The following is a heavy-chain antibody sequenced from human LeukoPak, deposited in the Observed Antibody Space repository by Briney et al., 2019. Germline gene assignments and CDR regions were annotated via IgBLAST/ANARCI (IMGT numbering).Heavy chain of an antibody. J-gene: IGHJ4*02. D-gene: IGHD6-13*01. V-gene: IGHV1-69*13. CDR1: GGNFKSFV. CDR2: IMSLFGKA. Sequence: SVKVSCKASGGNFKSFVFSWVRQVPGQGPEWLGGIMSLFGKAHYAQKFQDRVTFTADESTNTVYMEVRSLTYEDTAVYFCARESRPGTWPSDYWGQGTLVTVSS. CDR3: ARESRPGTWPSDY.